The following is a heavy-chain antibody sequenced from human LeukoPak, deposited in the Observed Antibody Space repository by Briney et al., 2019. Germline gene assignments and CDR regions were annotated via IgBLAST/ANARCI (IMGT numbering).Heavy chain of an antibody. J-gene: IGHJ3*02. D-gene: IGHD3-16*02. V-gene: IGHV4-34*01. CDR2: INHNRVT. Sequence: SETLSLTCAVYDGSFTGYYWSWIRQPPGKGLEWIGDINHNRVTNYSPSLKRRVTISLDTSKNQFSLNLGSVTDADTAVYYCARGRDVKYYDYDWGKDRYTHVFDMWGRGTMVIVSS. CDR1: DGSFTGYY. CDR3: ARGRDVKYYDYDWGKDRYTHVFDM.